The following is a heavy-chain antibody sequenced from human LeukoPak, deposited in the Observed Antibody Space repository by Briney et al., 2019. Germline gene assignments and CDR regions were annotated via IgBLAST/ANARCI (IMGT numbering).Heavy chain of an antibody. CDR3: ARGIAAAGPVAVDY. V-gene: IGHV3-33*01. CDR2: IWYDGSSK. Sequence: GRSLRLSCVASGFTFSNYGMHWVRQAPGKGLEWVAVIWYDGSSKYYVDSVKGRFTISRDNSKNTLYLQMSSLRAEDTAVYYCARGIAAAGPVAVDYWGQGTLVTVSS. CDR1: GFTFSNYG. J-gene: IGHJ4*02. D-gene: IGHD6-13*01.